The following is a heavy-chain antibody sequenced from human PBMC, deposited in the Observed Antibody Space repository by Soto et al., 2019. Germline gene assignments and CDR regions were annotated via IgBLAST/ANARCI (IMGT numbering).Heavy chain of an antibody. D-gene: IGHD6-19*01. CDR1: GGTFSSYA. CDR2: IIPILGIG. Sequence: QVQLVQSGAEVKKPGSSVKVSCKASGGTFSSYAFNWVRQAPGQGLEWMGRIIPILGIGDYAQRFQGRVTITADKSTSTVYMELSSLRSEDTAVYYCARNPRAVAAMHMAVCGKGTMVTVSS. J-gene: IGHJ6*04. V-gene: IGHV1-69*04. CDR3: ARNPRAVAAMHMAV.